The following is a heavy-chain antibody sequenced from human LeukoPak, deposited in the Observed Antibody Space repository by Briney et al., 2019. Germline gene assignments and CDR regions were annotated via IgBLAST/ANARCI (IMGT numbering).Heavy chain of an antibody. CDR3: AKLGDYYDSSGYYFSLQSY. D-gene: IGHD3-22*01. CDR2: IYSGGST. CDR1: GFIVSSNY. J-gene: IGHJ4*02. Sequence: PGGSLRLSCAASGFIVSSNYMSWVRQAPGKGLEWVSIIYSGGSTYYADSVKGRFTISRDNSKNTLYLQMNSLRAEDTAVYYCAKLGDYYDSSGYYFSLQSYWGQGTLVTVSS. V-gene: IGHV3-53*01.